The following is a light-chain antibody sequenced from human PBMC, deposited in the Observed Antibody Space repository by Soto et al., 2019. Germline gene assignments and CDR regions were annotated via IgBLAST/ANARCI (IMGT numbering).Light chain of an antibody. CDR2: EVN. V-gene: IGLV2-14*01. Sequence: QSVLTQPASVSGSPRQSITISCTGASSDVRSYTYVSWYQQHPGTAPKLMIYEVNNRPSGVSNRFSGSKSGNTASLTISGLQAQDEADYYCSSYTSSSTLYVFGTGTKGTVL. CDR1: SSDVRSYTY. J-gene: IGLJ1*01. CDR3: SSYTSSSTLYV.